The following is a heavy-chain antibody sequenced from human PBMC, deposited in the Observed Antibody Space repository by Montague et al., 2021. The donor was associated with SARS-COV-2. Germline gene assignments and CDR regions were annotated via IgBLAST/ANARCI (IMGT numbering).Heavy chain of an antibody. D-gene: IGHD3-10*01. CDR2: VYISGST. Sequence: TLSLTCSVFGDSINNVNYFWSWIRQPAGKGLEWIGRVYISGSTDYNPSLKSRVTMLLDKSANELTLQLTSVTAADTAVYYCARVSGYGSGSSFNWFDSWGQGIVVTVSS. CDR3: ARVSGYGSGSSFNWFDS. CDR1: GDSINNVNYF. V-gene: IGHV4-61*02. J-gene: IGHJ5*01.